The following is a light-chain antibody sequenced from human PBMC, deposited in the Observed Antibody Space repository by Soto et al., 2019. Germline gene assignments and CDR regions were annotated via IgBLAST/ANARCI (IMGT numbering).Light chain of an antibody. Sequence: EIVMTQSPATLSVSPGERVTLSGRAIRDIDXNLVWYQQKPGQAPRLLIFRASTRATGIPARFSGSGSGTEFTLTISSLQSEDFAIYYCQQYHHWPPITFGQGTRLEIK. J-gene: IGKJ5*01. CDR3: QQYHHWPPIT. CDR2: RAS. V-gene: IGKV3-15*01. CDR1: RDIDXN.